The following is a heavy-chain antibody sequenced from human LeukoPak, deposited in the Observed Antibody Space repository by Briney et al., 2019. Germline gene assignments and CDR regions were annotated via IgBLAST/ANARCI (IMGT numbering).Heavy chain of an antibody. Sequence: PGGSLRLSCAASGFTFSSYAMSWVRQAPGKGLEWVSAISGSSGSTYYADSVKGRFTISRGNSKNTLYLQMNSLRAEDTAVYYCAKDLIGRAVAGLFDYWGQGTLVTVSS. J-gene: IGHJ4*02. V-gene: IGHV3-23*01. D-gene: IGHD6-19*01. CDR2: ISGSSGST. CDR3: AKDLIGRAVAGLFDY. CDR1: GFTFSSYA.